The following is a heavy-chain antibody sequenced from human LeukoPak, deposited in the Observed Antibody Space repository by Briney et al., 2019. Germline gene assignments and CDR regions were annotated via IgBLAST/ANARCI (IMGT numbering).Heavy chain of an antibody. CDR1: GFTFSSYW. Sequence: GGSLRLSCAASGFTFSSYWMSWVRQAPGKGLEWVANIKQDGSEKYYVDSVKGRFTISRDNAKDSLYLQMNSLRAEDTAVYYCARDEDSSSWTSWECWGQGTLVTVSS. CDR3: ARDEDSSSWTSWEC. CDR2: IKQDGSEK. J-gene: IGHJ4*02. D-gene: IGHD6-13*01. V-gene: IGHV3-7*01.